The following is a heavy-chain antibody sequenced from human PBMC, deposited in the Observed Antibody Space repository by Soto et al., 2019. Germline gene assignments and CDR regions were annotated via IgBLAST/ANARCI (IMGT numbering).Heavy chain of an antibody. Sequence: GESLRISSKCSGYSFISYWIGWVRQITGKGLEWMGIIYPGDSDTRYSPSFQGQVTISADKSISTAYLQWSSLKASDTAMYYCARVCGGGSCYSSMDVWGQGTTVTVSS. D-gene: IGHD2-15*01. V-gene: IGHV5-51*01. CDR1: GYSFISYW. CDR2: IYPGDSDT. CDR3: ARVCGGGSCYSSMDV. J-gene: IGHJ6*02.